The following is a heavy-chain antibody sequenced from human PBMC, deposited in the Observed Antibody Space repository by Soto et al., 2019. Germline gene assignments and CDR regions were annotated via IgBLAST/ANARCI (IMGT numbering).Heavy chain of an antibody. J-gene: IGHJ4*02. Sequence: QVQLVESGGGVVQPGRSLRLSCAASGFTFSSYGMHWVRQAPGKGLEWVAVISYDGSNKYYADSVKGRFTISRDNSKNTLYLQMNSLSAEDTAVYYCAKEAVAGPFFDYWGQGTLVTVSS. CDR3: AKEAVAGPFFDY. CDR1: GFTFSSYG. CDR2: ISYDGSNK. V-gene: IGHV3-30*18. D-gene: IGHD6-19*01.